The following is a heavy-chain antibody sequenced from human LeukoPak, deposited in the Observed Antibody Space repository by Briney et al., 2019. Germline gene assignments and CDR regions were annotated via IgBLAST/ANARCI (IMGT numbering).Heavy chain of an antibody. CDR1: GFTFSSYV. CDR2: ISSDGSNK. V-gene: IGHV3-30*04. J-gene: IGHJ4*02. CDR3: ARLAYCGGDCYYGADY. Sequence: GGSLRLSCAASGFTFSSYVMQWVRQVPGKGLEWVAVISSDGSNKYYTDSVKGRFTISRDNAKNSLYLQMNSLRAEDTAVYYCARLAYCGGDCYYGADYWGQGTLVTVSS. D-gene: IGHD2-21*02.